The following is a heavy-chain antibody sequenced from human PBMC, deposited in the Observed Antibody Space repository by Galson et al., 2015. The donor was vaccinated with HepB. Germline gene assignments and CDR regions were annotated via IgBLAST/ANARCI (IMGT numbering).Heavy chain of an antibody. Sequence: SLRLSCAASGFTFSSYSINWVRQAPGKGLEWVSSISSSSSYIYYADSVKGRFTISRDNAKNSLYLQMNSLRAEDTAVYYCARVESSGWYLEDYDAFDIWGQGTMVTVSS. J-gene: IGHJ3*02. CDR1: GFTFSSYS. CDR3: ARVESSGWYLEDYDAFDI. V-gene: IGHV3-21*01. D-gene: IGHD6-19*01. CDR2: ISSSSSYI.